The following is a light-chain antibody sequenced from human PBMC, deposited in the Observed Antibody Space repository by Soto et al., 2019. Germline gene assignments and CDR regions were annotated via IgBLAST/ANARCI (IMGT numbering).Light chain of an antibody. Sequence: EVVLTQSPATLSLSPGERATLSCRASQSVYSYLAWYQQKPGQPPRLLISDVSNRATGIPARFSGSGYGTDFTLTISRLEPEDVAVYYCQHRNDWPFTFGGGTKVEIK. V-gene: IGKV3-11*01. J-gene: IGKJ4*01. CDR1: QSVYSY. CDR3: QHRNDWPFT. CDR2: DVS.